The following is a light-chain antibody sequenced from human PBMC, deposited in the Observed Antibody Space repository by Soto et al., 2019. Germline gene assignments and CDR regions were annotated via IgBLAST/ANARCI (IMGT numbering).Light chain of an antibody. CDR3: QQRSNWPIT. CDR2: DAS. J-gene: IGKJ1*01. Sequence: EVLLKQSPATLSFSPGDSSTPSCRASRSISSYLAWYQQKPGQAPSLLIYDASNRPTDIPARFSGSGSGTDFTLTISSLEPEDFAVYYCQQRSNWPITFGQGTKVDIK. V-gene: IGKV3-11*01. CDR1: RSISSY.